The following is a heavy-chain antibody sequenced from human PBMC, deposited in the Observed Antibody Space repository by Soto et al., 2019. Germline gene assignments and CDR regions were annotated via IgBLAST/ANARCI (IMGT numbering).Heavy chain of an antibody. D-gene: IGHD2-15*01. CDR1: GFTFIKFD. CDR2: IGISGDT. J-gene: IGHJ4*02. Sequence: PGGSLRFSCESSGFTFIKFDMHWVRQPTGKGLEWVSTIGISGDTYYAVSVKGRFTISRDNAKNSLSLQMNSLRAGDTALYFCARGQEVGAHFFDSWGQGTQVTVSS. CDR3: ARGQEVGAHFFDS. V-gene: IGHV3-13*04.